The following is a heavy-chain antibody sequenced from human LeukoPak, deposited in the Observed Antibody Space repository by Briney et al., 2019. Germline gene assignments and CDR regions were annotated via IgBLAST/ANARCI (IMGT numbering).Heavy chain of an antibody. D-gene: IGHD6-13*01. CDR2: INHSGST. J-gene: IGHJ5*02. CDR1: GGSISSYY. CDR3: ARGREQQLVHWFDP. Sequence: PSETLSLTCTVSGGSISSYYWSWIRQPPGKGLEWIGEINHSGSTNYNPSLKSRVTISVDTSKNQFSLKLSSVTAADTAVYYCARGREQQLVHWFDPWGQGTLVTVSS. V-gene: IGHV4-34*01.